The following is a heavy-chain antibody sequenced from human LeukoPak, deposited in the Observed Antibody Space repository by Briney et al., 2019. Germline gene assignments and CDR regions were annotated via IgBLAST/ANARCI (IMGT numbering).Heavy chain of an antibody. CDR1: GFTFSSYG. D-gene: IGHD6-19*01. CDR2: IRYDGSNK. Sequence: GGSLRLSCAASGFTFSSYGMHWVRQAPGKGLEWAAFIRYDGSNKYYADSVKGRFTISRDNSKNTLYLQMNRLRAEDTAVYYCATVTSSGWYRKATRDYWGQGTLVTVSS. CDR3: ATVTSSGWYRKATRDY. J-gene: IGHJ4*02. V-gene: IGHV3-30*02.